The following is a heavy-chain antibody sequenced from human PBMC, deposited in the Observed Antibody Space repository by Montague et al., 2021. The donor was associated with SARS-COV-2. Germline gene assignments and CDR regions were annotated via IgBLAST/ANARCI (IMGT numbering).Heavy chain of an antibody. J-gene: IGHJ4*02. D-gene: IGHD2-2*01. CDR1: GGSISGSY. V-gene: IGHV4-59*01. CDR2: IYYTGSS. Sequence: SETLSLTCTVSGGSISGSYWTWIRQPPGKGLEWMGHIYYTGSSSYNSSLRSRVTISIDTPKNQFSLNLRSVTAADTAVYFCARAQPSCCISNCVCYLDYWGQGALVTVSS. CDR3: ARAQPSCCISNCVCYLDY.